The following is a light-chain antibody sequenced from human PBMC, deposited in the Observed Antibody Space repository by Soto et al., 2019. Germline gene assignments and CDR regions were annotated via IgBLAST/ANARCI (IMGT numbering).Light chain of an antibody. Sequence: EIVLTQSPSTLSLSPGERATLSCRASQSVSSSYLAWYQQKAGQAPRLLIYGASSRATGTPDRFSGSGSGTDFTLTISRLEPEDFAVYYCQQYGSSAGTFGQGTKLEIK. J-gene: IGKJ2*01. CDR3: QQYGSSAGT. CDR2: GAS. CDR1: QSVSSSY. V-gene: IGKV3-20*01.